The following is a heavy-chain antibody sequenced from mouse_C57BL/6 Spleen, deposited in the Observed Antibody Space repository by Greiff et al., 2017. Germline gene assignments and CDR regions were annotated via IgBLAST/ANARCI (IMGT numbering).Heavy chain of an antibody. CDR1: GFTIKNTY. V-gene: IGHV14-3*01. J-gene: IGHJ4*01. Sequence: VQLQQSVAELVRPGASVKLSCTASGFTIKNTYMHWVKQRPEQGLEWIGRIDPANGNTKFAPKFQGKATITADTSSNTAYLQLSSLTSEDTAIYYCAGVPPYAMDYWGQGTSVTVSS. CDR2: IDPANGNT. CDR3: AGVPPYAMDY. D-gene: IGHD5-1*01.